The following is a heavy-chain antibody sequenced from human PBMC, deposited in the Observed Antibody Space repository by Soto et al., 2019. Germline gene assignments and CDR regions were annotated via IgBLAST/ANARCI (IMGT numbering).Heavy chain of an antibody. CDR1: GFTFSSYA. J-gene: IGHJ5*02. CDR3: ARDLMGGEGWFDP. CDR2: ISYDGSNK. Sequence: QVQLVESGGGVVQPGRSLRLSCAASGFTFSSYAMHWVRQAPGKGLEWVAVISYDGSNKYYADSVKGRFTISRDNSKNTLYLQMNSLRAEDTAVYYCARDLMGGEGWFDPWGQGTLVTVSS. V-gene: IGHV3-30-3*01. D-gene: IGHD2-15*01.